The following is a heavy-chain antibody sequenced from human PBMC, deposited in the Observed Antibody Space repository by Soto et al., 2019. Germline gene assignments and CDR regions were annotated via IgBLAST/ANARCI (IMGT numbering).Heavy chain of an antibody. J-gene: IGHJ4*02. D-gene: IGHD3-3*01. Sequence: QVQLVQSGPEVKKPGASVKVSCKASGYIFTNYGITWVRQAPGQGLEWMGWISSYNGNTNYAQKFQGRVTMTTDISTTMTYMEVRRLTSDDTAVYYCARCLRYDFWSGSTSRNSYFDYWGQGTLVTVSS. CDR1: GYIFTNYG. CDR2: ISSYNGNT. V-gene: IGHV1-18*01. CDR3: ARCLRYDFWSGSTSRNSYFDY.